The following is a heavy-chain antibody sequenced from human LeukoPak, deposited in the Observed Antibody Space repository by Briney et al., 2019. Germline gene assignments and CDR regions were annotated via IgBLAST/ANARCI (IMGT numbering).Heavy chain of an antibody. V-gene: IGHV1-69*13. Sequence: VASVKVSCKASGGTFSSYAISWVRQAPGQGLEWMGGIIPIFGTANYAQKFQGRVTITADESTSTAYMELSSLRSEDTAVYYCARYYYDSSGYLGNYYYYGMDVWGQGATVTVSS. D-gene: IGHD3-22*01. CDR3: ARYYYDSSGYLGNYYYYGMDV. J-gene: IGHJ6*02. CDR2: IIPIFGTA. CDR1: GGTFSSYA.